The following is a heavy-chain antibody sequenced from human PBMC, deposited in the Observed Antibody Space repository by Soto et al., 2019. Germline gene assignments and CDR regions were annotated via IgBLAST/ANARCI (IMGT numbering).Heavy chain of an antibody. J-gene: IGHJ4*02. D-gene: IGHD6-19*01. V-gene: IGHV3-7*01. CDR2: IKPDGSQR. CDR1: GFTFSTYW. Sequence: GGSLRLSCEASGFTFSTYWMSWIRQAPGKGLEWVGNIKPDGSQRYIVDSVQGRFTTSRGNARNSVCLQMNSLRVEDTAVCYCVSHGQSGWQFDSWGQGALVNVPS. CDR3: VSHGQSGWQFDS.